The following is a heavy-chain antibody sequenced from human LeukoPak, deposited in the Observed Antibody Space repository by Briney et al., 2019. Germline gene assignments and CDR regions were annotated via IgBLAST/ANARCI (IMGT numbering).Heavy chain of an antibody. CDR2: ISPSSSDI. V-gene: IGHV3-48*02. CDR1: GFTFSIYS. CDR3: ARAAYASSPDY. D-gene: IGHD2-2*01. J-gene: IGHJ4*02. Sequence: GGSLRLSCAASGFTFSIYSMNWVRQAPGKGLEWVTYISPSSSDIYSADSVKGRFTISRDNAKNSLYLQMSSLRDEDTAVYYCARAAYASSPDYWGQGTLVTVSS.